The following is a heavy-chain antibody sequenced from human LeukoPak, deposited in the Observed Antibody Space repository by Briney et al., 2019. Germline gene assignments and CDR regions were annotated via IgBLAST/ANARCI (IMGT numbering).Heavy chain of an antibody. D-gene: IGHD3/OR15-3a*01. CDR2: IYHSGST. CDR3: ARVHDFWTGGFDP. J-gene: IGHJ5*02. CDR1: GGSISSGGYS. Sequence: SETLSLTCAVSGGSISSGGYSWSWIRQPPGKGLEWIGYIYHSGSTYYNPSLKSRVTISVDRSKNQFSLKLSSVTAADTAVYYCARVHDFWTGGFDPWGQGTLVTVSS. V-gene: IGHV4-30-2*01.